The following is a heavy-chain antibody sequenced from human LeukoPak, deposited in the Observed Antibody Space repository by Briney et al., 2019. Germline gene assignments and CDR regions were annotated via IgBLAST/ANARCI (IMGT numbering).Heavy chain of an antibody. CDR3: AKDRIPDGRYSIDF. D-gene: IGHD5-24*01. CDR2: IIGNGGDI. CDR1: GFTFNTYA. Sequence: GGSLRLSCAASGFTFNTYAMNWVRQAPGKGLEWVSVIIGNGGDIHYAGSVRGRFTISRDNSKNTLYLQMNSLRVEDTAVYYCAKDRIPDGRYSIDFWGPGTLVTVSS. J-gene: IGHJ4*02. V-gene: IGHV3-23*01.